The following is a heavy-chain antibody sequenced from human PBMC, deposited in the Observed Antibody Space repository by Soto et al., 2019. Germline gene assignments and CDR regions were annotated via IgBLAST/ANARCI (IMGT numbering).Heavy chain of an antibody. D-gene: IGHD3-3*01. CDR3: ASDFWSGPRFYYGMDV. Sequence: GASVKVSCKASGYTFTGYYMHWVRQAPGQGLEWMGWINPNSGGTNYAQKFQGRVTMTRDTSISTAYMELSRLRSDDTAVYYCASDFWSGPRFYYGMDVWGQGTTVTVSS. CDR1: GYTFTGYY. CDR2: INPNSGGT. V-gene: IGHV1-2*02. J-gene: IGHJ6*02.